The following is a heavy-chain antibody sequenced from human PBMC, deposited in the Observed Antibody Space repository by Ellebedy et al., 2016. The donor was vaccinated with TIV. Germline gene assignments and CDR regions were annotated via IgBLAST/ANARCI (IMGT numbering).Heavy chain of an antibody. CDR3: ARDIASRRVDY. CDR1: GFTFSSYA. J-gene: IGHJ4*02. Sequence: GESLKISXAASGFTFSSYAMNWVRQAPGKGLEWVSYISSSSSTIYYADSVKGRFTISRDNAKNSLYLQMNSLRAGDTAVYYCARDIASRRVDYWGQGTLVTVSS. V-gene: IGHV3-48*04. D-gene: IGHD6-6*01. CDR2: ISSSSSTI.